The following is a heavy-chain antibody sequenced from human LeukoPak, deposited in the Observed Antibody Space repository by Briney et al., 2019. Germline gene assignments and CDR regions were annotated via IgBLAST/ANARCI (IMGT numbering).Heavy chain of an antibody. CDR2: ISSSSSYI. D-gene: IGHD3-16*01. Sequence: GGSLRLSCAASGFTFSSYSMNWVRQAPGKGLEWVSSISSSSSYIYYADSVKGRFTISRDNAKNSLYLQMNSLRAEDTALYYCAKDKGGVFYAFDIWGQGTMVTVSS. J-gene: IGHJ3*02. CDR3: AKDKGGVFYAFDI. CDR1: GFTFSSYS. V-gene: IGHV3-21*04.